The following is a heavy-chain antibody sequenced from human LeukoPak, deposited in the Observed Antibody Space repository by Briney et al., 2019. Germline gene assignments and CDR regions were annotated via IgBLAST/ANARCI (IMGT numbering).Heavy chain of an antibody. J-gene: IGHJ5*02. CDR2: ISSSSSTI. D-gene: IGHD6-19*01. CDR3: ARDRGGWYDWFDP. V-gene: IGHV3-48*01. Sequence: GGSLRLSCAASGFTFSSYSMNWVRQAPGKGLEWVSYISSSSSTIYYADSVKGRFTISRDNAKNSLYLQMNNLRAEDTAVYYWARDRGGWYDWFDPWGQGTLVTVSS. CDR1: GFTFSSYS.